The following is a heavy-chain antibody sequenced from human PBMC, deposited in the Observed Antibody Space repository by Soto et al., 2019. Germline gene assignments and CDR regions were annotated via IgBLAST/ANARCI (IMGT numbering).Heavy chain of an antibody. Sequence: SETLSLTCTVSGDPLSSGSYYWSWIRQPPGKGLEWIGYIYYSGNTNYNPSLKRRVTISVDTSKNQFSLKLSSVTAADTAVYYGARERGSGVGAGTGTFDYWGQGTLVTVSS. CDR3: ARERGSGVGAGTGTFDY. J-gene: IGHJ4*02. D-gene: IGHD3-10*01. CDR2: IYYSGNT. CDR1: GDPLSSGSYY. V-gene: IGHV4-61*01.